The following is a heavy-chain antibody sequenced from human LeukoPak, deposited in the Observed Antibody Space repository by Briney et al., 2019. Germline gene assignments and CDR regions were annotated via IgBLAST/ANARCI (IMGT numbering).Heavy chain of an antibody. D-gene: IGHD1-26*01. CDR1: GYSFITYT. Sequence: SVNLYCKASGYSFITYTKNWVRHSPGQGNGCQVWINTNTGNPTYAQGVTGRYVFSSDTSVSTAYLQISSLKAEDNAVYYCARDTYSGTYDFEYWGQGTLVTVSS. J-gene: IGHJ4*02. CDR2: INTNTGNP. CDR3: ARDTYSGTYDFEY. V-gene: IGHV7-4-1*02.